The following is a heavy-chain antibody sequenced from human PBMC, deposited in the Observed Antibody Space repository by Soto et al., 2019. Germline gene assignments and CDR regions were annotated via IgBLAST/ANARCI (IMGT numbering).Heavy chain of an antibody. V-gene: IGHV3-23*01. Sequence: GGSLRLSCAASGFTFSSYAMSWVHQAPGKGLEWVSAISGSGGSTYYADSVKGRFTISRDTSKNTLYLQMNSVTAQDTVVYYCAKDLDITMVRGVPNYFDYWGQLTPVTVSS. CDR2: ISGSGGST. CDR3: AKDLDITMVRGVPNYFDY. CDR1: GFTFSSYA. D-gene: IGHD3-10*01. J-gene: IGHJ4*02.